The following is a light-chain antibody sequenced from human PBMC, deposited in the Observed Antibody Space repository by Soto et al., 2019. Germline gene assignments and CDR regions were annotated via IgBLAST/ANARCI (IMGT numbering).Light chain of an antibody. CDR1: SGHSSYI. J-gene: IGLJ2*01. Sequence: QPVLTQSSSASASLGSSVKLTCTLSSGHSSYIIAWHQQQPGKAPRYLMKLEGSGSYNKGSGVPDRFSGSSSGADRYLTISNLQSEDEADYYCETWDSKGVVFGGGTKVTVL. CDR3: ETWDSKGVV. CDR2: LEGSGSY. V-gene: IGLV4-60*03.